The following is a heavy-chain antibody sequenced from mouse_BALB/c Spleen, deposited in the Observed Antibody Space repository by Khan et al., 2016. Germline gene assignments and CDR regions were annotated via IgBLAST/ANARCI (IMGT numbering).Heavy chain of an antibody. D-gene: IGHD2-13*01. Sequence: QVQLQQSGAELAKPGASVKMSCKASGYTFTSYWMHWVKQRPGQGLEWIGYINPSTGYTEYNQKFKDKATLTADKSSSTAYMQLSSLTSEDSAVXYCARSVGVILDYWGQGTTLTVSS. CDR3: ARSVGVILDY. J-gene: IGHJ2*01. CDR1: GYTFTSYW. CDR2: INPSTGYT. V-gene: IGHV1-7*01.